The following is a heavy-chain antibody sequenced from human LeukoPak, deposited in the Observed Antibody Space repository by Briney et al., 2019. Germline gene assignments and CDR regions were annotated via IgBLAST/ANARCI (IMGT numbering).Heavy chain of an antibody. V-gene: IGHV4-34*01. CDR1: GGSFSGYY. CDR3: ARGGDLWFGDRPRGFDP. Sequence: PSETLSLTCAVYGGSFSGYYWSWIRQPPGKGLEWIGEINHSGSTNYNPSLKSRVTISVDTSKNQFSLKLGSVTAADTAVYYCARGGDLWFGDRPRGFDPWGQGTLVTVSS. J-gene: IGHJ5*02. CDR2: INHSGST. D-gene: IGHD3-10*01.